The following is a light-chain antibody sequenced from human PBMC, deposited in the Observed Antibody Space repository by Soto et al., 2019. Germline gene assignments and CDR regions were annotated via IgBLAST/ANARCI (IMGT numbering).Light chain of an antibody. J-gene: IGLJ3*02. Sequence: QSALTQPRSVSGSPGQSVTISCTGTSSNVGAYNYVSWYQQYPGKAPRLMIYDVSKWPSWVPARFSGSKSGNTASLTISGLPAEDEADYYCCSYAGNSLGVFGGGTKVTVL. CDR1: SSNVGAYNY. CDR2: DVS. V-gene: IGLV2-11*01. CDR3: CSYAGNSLGV.